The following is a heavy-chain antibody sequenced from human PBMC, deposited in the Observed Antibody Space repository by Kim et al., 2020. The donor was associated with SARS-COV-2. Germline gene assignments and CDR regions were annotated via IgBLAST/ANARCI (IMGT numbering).Heavy chain of an antibody. CDR2: FYGSCYS. CDR3: LSDVQDMATTGSVVGPDI. J-gene: IGHJ3*02. D-gene: IGHD2-15*01. CDR1: GGSTNGCY. Sequence: SETLSLTCTVSGGSTNGCYWCWIRQRQGKCLEWIGDFYGSCYSGTNPSLYRKLPITVHTATTQPSLKLNFLTAAATAVYFFLSDVQDMATTGSVVGPDI. V-gene: IGHV4-4*08.